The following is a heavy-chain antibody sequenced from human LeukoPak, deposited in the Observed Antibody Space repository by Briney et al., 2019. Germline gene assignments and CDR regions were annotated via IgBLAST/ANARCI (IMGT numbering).Heavy chain of an antibody. CDR2: IYSRGGT. Sequence: GGSLRLSCAVSGFSVSNNYMNWVRQAPGKGLEWVSLIYSRGGTSYADSVKGRFTISRDSSKNTLFLQMNSLRVEDAAVYYCARDPPGIAASGTYYWGQGTLVTVSS. D-gene: IGHD6-13*01. V-gene: IGHV3-53*01. J-gene: IGHJ4*02. CDR3: ARDPPGIAASGTYY. CDR1: GFSVSNNY.